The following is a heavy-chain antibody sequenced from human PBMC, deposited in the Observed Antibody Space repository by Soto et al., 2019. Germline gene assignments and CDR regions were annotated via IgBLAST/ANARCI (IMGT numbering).Heavy chain of an antibody. CDR3: ARVMLGGHSDY. CDR1: GYTFTSYD. Sequence: GASVKVSCKASGYTFTSYDINWVRQTAGQGLEWMGWMSPKTANTGYAQKFQGRVTMTRNTSIRTAYIDLSSLSSDDTAVYYCARVMLGGHSDYWGQGTLVTVSS. J-gene: IGHJ4*02. V-gene: IGHV1-8*01. CDR2: MSPKTANT. D-gene: IGHD2-15*01.